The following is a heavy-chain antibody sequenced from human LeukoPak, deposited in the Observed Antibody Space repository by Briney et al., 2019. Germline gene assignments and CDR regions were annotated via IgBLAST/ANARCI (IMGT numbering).Heavy chain of an antibody. Sequence: SVKVSCKASGYTFTSYAISWVRQAPGQGLEWMGGIIPIFGTANYAQKFQGRVTITADKSTSTAYMELSSLRSEDTAVYYCARVYYGDYAWFDPWGQGTLVTVSS. CDR2: IIPIFGTA. CDR1: GYTFTSYA. D-gene: IGHD4-17*01. CDR3: ARVYYGDYAWFDP. J-gene: IGHJ5*02. V-gene: IGHV1-69*06.